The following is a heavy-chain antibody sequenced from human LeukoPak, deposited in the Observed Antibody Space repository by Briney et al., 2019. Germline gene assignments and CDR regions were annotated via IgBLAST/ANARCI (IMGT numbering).Heavy chain of an antibody. CDR2: IYTSGST. CDR3: ARVRITIFGVANWSDP. CDR1: GGSISSGSYY. Sequence: PSETLSLTCTVSGGSISSGSYYWSWIRQPAGKGLEWIGRIYTSGSTNYNPSLKSRVTISVDTSKNQFSLKLSSVTAADTAVYYCARVRITIFGVANWSDPWGQGTLVTVSS. J-gene: IGHJ5*02. V-gene: IGHV4-61*02. D-gene: IGHD3-3*01.